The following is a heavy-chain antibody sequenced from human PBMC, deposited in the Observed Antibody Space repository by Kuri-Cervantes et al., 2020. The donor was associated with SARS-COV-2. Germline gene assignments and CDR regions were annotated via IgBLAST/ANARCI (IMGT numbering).Heavy chain of an antibody. V-gene: IGHV3-30-3*01. CDR2: ISYDGNTT. D-gene: IGHD2-21*01. J-gene: IGHJ4*02. Sequence: GGSLRLSCAASGFTLSSYAIHWVRQAPGKGLEWVAFISYDGNTTYYADSVKGRFTISRDNSRNSLFLQMNSLRTEDMAIYYCARDRVGVHDCWGQGTLVTVSS. CDR1: GFTLSSYA. CDR3: ARDRVGVHDC.